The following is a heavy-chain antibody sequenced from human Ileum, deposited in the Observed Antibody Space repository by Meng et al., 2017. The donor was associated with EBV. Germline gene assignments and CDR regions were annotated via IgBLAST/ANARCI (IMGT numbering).Heavy chain of an antibody. CDR2: IHHTRGP. CDR1: GDSISNDHW. J-gene: IGHJ4*02. D-gene: IGHD2-8*01. CDR3: ASNGAFSLDH. V-gene: IGHV4-4*02. Sequence: SGTLSATCSVSGDSISNDHWWSWVRQSPGKGLEWIGEIHHTRGPNYNPSLKSRVIISVDKSNNHFSLRLSAVTAADTAVYYCASNGAFSLDHWGQGTLVTVSS.